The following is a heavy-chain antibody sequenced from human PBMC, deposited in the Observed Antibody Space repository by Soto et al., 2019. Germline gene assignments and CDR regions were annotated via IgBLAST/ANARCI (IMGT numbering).Heavy chain of an antibody. CDR3: ARGDMVRGVIIISPLDY. J-gene: IGHJ4*02. V-gene: IGHV1-2*04. D-gene: IGHD3-10*01. CDR2: INPNSGGT. CDR1: GYTFTGYY. Sequence: ASVKVSCKASGYTFTGYYMHWVRQAPGQGLEWMGWINPNSGGTNYAQKFQGWVTMTRDTSISTAYMELSRLRSDDTAVYYCARGDMVRGVIIISPLDYWGQGTLVTV.